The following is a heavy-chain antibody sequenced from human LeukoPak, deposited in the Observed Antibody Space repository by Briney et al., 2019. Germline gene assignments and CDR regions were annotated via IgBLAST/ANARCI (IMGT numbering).Heavy chain of an antibody. CDR1: GFTFSSYS. V-gene: IGHV3-21*01. CDR3: ARVAIVLMVYARGPADY. CDR2: ISSSSSYI. J-gene: IGHJ4*02. D-gene: IGHD2-8*01. Sequence: GGSLRLSCAASGFTFSSYSMNWVRQAPGKGLEWVSSISSSSSYIYYADSVKGRFTISRDNAKNSLYLQMNSLRAEDTAVYYCARVAIVLMVYARGPADYWGQGTLVTVSS.